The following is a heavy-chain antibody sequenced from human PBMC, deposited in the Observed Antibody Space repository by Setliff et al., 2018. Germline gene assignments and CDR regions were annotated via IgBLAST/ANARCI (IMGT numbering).Heavy chain of an antibody. CDR2: SKSKTDGGTT. V-gene: IGHV3-15*05. CDR3: TTRYCSHGGCYREGVFVYMDV. CDR1: GFTFSYAW. J-gene: IGHJ6*03. D-gene: IGHD2-8*01. Sequence: GGSLRLSCAASGFTFSYAWMHWVRQAPGKGLEWVGRSKSKTDGGTTDYAAPVKGRFTISRDDSKNTLYLQMNSLKTEDTAVYYCTTRYCSHGGCYREGVFVYMDVWGKGTTVTVSS.